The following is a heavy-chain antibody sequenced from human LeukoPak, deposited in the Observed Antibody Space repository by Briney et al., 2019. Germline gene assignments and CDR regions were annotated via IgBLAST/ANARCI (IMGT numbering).Heavy chain of an antibody. J-gene: IGHJ3*02. D-gene: IGHD6-13*01. Sequence: SETLSLTSTVSGGSISSYYWSWIRQPAGKGLEWIGRIYTSGSTNYNPSLKSRVTMSVDTSKNQFSLKLSSVTAADTAVYYCAREWEYSSSWYFAFDIWGQGTMVTVSS. CDR1: GGSISSYY. CDR3: AREWEYSSSWYFAFDI. CDR2: IYTSGST. V-gene: IGHV4-4*07.